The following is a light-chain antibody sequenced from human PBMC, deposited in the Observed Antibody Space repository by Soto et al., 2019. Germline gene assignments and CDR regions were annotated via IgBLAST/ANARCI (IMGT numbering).Light chain of an antibody. Sequence: QSALTQPASVSGSPGQSITISCTGTSSDVGCYNYVSWYQQHPGKAPKLMIYEVSNRPSGVSNRFSGSKSGNTASLTISGLQAEDEADYYCSSYTSRSTLVFGGGTKLTVL. CDR1: SSDVGCYNY. CDR2: EVS. CDR3: SSYTSRSTLV. J-gene: IGLJ2*01. V-gene: IGLV2-14*01.